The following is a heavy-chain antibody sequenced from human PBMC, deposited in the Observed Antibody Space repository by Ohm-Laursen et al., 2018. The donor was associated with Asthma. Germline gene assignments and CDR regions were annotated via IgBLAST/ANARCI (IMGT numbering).Heavy chain of an antibody. J-gene: IGHJ4*02. Sequence: PSETLSLTCTVSGDSFTSGIYYWGWIRQHPGKGLEWIGYIYHTGSSYYNPSLKSRASISVDTSKNQFSLNLRSVTAADTAVYYCAREATIITRYFDSWGQGRLVTVSS. CDR2: IYHTGSS. D-gene: IGHD5-12*01. CDR3: AREATIITRYFDS. CDR1: GDSFTSGIYY. V-gene: IGHV4-31*03.